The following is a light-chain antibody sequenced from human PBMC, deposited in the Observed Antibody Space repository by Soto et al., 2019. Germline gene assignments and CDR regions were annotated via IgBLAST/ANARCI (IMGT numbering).Light chain of an antibody. CDR3: QQRTNWLT. CDR1: QSVTWY. Sequence: EIVLTQSPATLSLSPGERATLSCRASQSVTWYLAWYQQKPGQAPRLLIYDATNRATGIPGRFSGSGSGTDFTLTISSLETEDVAVYYCQQRTNWLTFGGGTRVEI. J-gene: IGKJ4*01. CDR2: DAT. V-gene: IGKV3-11*01.